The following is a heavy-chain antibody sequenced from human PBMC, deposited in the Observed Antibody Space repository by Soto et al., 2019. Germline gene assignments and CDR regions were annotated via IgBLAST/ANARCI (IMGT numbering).Heavy chain of an antibody. D-gene: IGHD5-18*01. Sequence: SETLSLTCAVYGGSFSGYYWSWIRQPPGKGLEWIGEINHSGSTNYNPSLKSRVTISVDTSKNQFSLKLSSVTAADTAVYYCARGVPVDTAMRFDYWGQGTLVTVSS. CDR3: ARGVPVDTAMRFDY. CDR1: GGSFSGYY. CDR2: INHSGST. J-gene: IGHJ4*02. V-gene: IGHV4-34*01.